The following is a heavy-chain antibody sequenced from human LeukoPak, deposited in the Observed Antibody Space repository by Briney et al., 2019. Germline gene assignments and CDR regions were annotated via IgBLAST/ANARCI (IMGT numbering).Heavy chain of an antibody. J-gene: IGHJ4*02. Sequence: SETLSLTCTVSGGSISSGGYYWSWIRQPPGKGLEWIGYIYHSGSTYYNPSLRSRVTISVDRSKNQFSLKLSSVTAADTAVYYCARDSGYDFAIDYWGQGTLVTVSS. CDR3: ARDSGYDFAIDY. V-gene: IGHV4-30-2*01. CDR1: GGSISSGGYY. D-gene: IGHD5-12*01. CDR2: IYHSGST.